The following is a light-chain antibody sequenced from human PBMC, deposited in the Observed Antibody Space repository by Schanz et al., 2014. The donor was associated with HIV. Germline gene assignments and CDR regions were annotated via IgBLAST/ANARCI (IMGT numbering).Light chain of an antibody. J-gene: IGKJ3*01. CDR2: WAS. V-gene: IGKV4-1*01. CDR3: QQYFSTPFT. CDR1: QSVLDGSNGKSY. Sequence: IVVTQSPDSLALSLGERATINCKSSQSVLDGSNGKSYLAWYQQKPGQPPRLLIYWASTRESGVPDRFSCSGSGTDFTLTISSLQAEDVAVYYCQQYFSTPFTFGPGTRVHIK.